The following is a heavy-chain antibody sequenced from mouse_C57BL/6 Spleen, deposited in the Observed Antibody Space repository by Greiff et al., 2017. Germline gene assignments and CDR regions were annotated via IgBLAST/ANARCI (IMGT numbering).Heavy chain of an antibody. V-gene: IGHV1-64*01. Sequence: QVQLQQPGAELVKPGASVKLSCKASGYTFTSYWMHWVKQRPGQGLEWIGMIHPNSGSTNYNEKFKSKATLTVDKSSSTAYMQLSSLTSEDSAVYYCARSITTVVARDWYFDVWGRGTTVTVSS. J-gene: IGHJ1*03. CDR3: ARSITTVVARDWYFDV. D-gene: IGHD1-1*01. CDR2: IHPNSGST. CDR1: GYTFTSYW.